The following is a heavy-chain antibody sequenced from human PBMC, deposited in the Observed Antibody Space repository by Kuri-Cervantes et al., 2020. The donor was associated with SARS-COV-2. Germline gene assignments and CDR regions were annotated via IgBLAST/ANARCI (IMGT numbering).Heavy chain of an antibody. Sequence: GESLKISCAASGFTFSSYAMSWVRQAPGKGLEWVSAISGSGGSTYYADSVKGRFTISRDNSKNTLYLQMNSLRAEDTAVYYCARASASIAARLVLYYYYYMDVWDKGTKVTSP. CDR3: ARASASIAARLVLYYYYYMDV. CDR1: GFTFSSYA. J-gene: IGHJ6*03. D-gene: IGHD6-6*01. CDR2: ISGSGGST. V-gene: IGHV3-23*01.